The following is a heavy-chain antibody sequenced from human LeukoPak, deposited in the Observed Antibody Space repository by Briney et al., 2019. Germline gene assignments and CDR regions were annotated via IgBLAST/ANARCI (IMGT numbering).Heavy chain of an antibody. CDR3: ARGSSPHDY. D-gene: IGHD6-13*01. CDR1: GGTFSSYA. V-gene: IGHV1-8*03. J-gene: IGHJ4*02. CDR2: MNPNSGNT. Sequence: ASVKVSCKASGGTFSSYAISWVRQATGQGLEWMGWMNPNSGNTGYAQKFQGRVTITRNTSISTAYMELSGLRSEDTAVYYCARGSSPHDYWGQGTLVTVSS.